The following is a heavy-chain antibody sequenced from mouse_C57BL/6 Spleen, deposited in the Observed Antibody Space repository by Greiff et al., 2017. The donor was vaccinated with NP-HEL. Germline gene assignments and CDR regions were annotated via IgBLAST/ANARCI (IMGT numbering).Heavy chain of an antibody. CDR2: ISDGGSYT. V-gene: IGHV5-4*01. CDR3: ARDRGDYFDY. Sequence: EVKLVESGGGLVKPGGSLNLSCAASGFTFSSYAMSWVRQPPEKRLEWVATISDGGSYTYYQDNVKGGFTISRDNAKNNLYLQMSHLKSEDTAMYYCARDRGDYFDYWGQGTTLTVSS. J-gene: IGHJ2*01. CDR1: GFTFSSYA.